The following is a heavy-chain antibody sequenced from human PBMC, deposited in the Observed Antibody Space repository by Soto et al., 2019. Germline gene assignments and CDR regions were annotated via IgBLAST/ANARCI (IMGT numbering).Heavy chain of an antibody. V-gene: IGHV4-34*01. Sequence: SETLSLTCAVYGGSFSGYYWNWIRQPPGKGLEWIGDINHSGSTNYNPSLKSRVTISVDTSKNQFSLKLSSVTAADTAVYYCARESMVRGFRAADYRAQRTLVTVSS. D-gene: IGHD3-10*01. J-gene: IGHJ4*02. CDR1: GGSFSGYY. CDR2: INHSGST. CDR3: ARESMVRGFRAADY.